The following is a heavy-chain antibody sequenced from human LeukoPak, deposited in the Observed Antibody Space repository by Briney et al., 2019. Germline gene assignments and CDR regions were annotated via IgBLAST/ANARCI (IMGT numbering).Heavy chain of an antibody. J-gene: IGHJ4*02. Sequence: GGSLRLSCAASGFTVSSNYMSWVRQAPGKGLEWASVIYSGGSTYYADSVKGRFTISRDNSKNTLYLQMNSLRAEDTAVYYCARGVVRGVPDYWGQGTLVTVSS. CDR3: ARGVVRGVPDY. V-gene: IGHV3-53*01. CDR1: GFTVSSNY. D-gene: IGHD3-10*01. CDR2: IYSGGST.